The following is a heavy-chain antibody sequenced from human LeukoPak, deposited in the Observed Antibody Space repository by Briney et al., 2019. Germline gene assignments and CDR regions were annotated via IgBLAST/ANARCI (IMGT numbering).Heavy chain of an antibody. J-gene: IGHJ4*02. D-gene: IGHD2-2*01. V-gene: IGHV3-74*03. CDR3: ARGYCSDTICPVDY. CDR1: GFTFSDYW. CDR2: INNDGTTT. Sequence: GGSLRLSCAASGFTFSDYWMHWVRQAPGKGLVWVSHINNDGTTTKYADSVKGRFTISRDNARNTLYLQMNSLRAEDTAVYYCARGYCSDTICPVDYWGQGILVTVSS.